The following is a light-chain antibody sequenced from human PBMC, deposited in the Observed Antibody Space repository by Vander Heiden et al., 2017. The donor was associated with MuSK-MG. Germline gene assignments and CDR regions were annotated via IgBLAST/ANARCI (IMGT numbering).Light chain of an antibody. CDR2: GAS. CDR1: QSISSY. J-gene: IGKJ4*01. Sequence: ASTLSASLGDRATISCRASQSISSYLAWYQQKPGQAPRLLIYGASSWATGIPARFSGSGSETEFTLTISSLQSEDFAVYYCQQYNSGPPLTFGGGTKVEIK. CDR3: QQYNSGPPLT. V-gene: IGKV3-15*01.